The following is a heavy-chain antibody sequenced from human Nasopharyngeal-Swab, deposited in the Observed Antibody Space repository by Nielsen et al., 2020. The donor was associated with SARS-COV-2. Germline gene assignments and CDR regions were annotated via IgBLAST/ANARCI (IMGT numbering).Heavy chain of an antibody. CDR1: GGSISSSSYY. D-gene: IGHD2-15*01. CDR3: ARHLRDGVVVAAPYYFDY. V-gene: IGHV4-39*01. Sequence: SETLSLTCTVSGGSISSSSYYWGWIRQPPGKGLEWIGSIYYRGSTYYNPSLKSRVTISIDTSKNQFSLKLTSGTAADTAVYYCARHLRDGVVVAAPYYFDYWGQGTLVTVSS. J-gene: IGHJ4*02. CDR2: IYYRGST.